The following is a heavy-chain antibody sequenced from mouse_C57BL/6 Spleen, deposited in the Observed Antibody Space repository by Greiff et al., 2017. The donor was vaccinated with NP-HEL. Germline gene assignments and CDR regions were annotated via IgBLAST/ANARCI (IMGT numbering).Heavy chain of an antibody. CDR2: INYDGSST. CDR3: ARSWDWYFDV. Sequence: EVQLVESEGGLVQPGSSMKLSCTASGFTFSDYYMAWVRQVPEKGLEWVANINYDGSSTYYLDSLKSRFIISRDNAKNILYLQMSSLKSEDTATYYCARSWDWYFDVWGTGTTVTVSS. CDR1: GFTFSDYY. D-gene: IGHD4-1*01. V-gene: IGHV5-16*01. J-gene: IGHJ1*03.